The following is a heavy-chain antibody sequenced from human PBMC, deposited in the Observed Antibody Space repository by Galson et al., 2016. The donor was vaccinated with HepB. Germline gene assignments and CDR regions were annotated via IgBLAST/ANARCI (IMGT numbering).Heavy chain of an antibody. V-gene: IGHV1-69*13. J-gene: IGHJ6*02. CDR1: GGTFSGYA. CDR2: INPIFRTP. CDR3: ARARLTIFGVISAYYYAMDV. Sequence: SVKVSCKASGGTFSGYAISWVRQAPGQGLEWMGGINPIFRTPSYAQKFQGRVTITADESTSTTSMELSSLRSDDTAVYYCARARLTIFGVISAYYYAMDVWGQGTTVTVSS. D-gene: IGHD3-3*01.